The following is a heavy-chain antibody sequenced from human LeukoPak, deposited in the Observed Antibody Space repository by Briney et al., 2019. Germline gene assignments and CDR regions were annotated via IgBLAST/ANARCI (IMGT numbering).Heavy chain of an antibody. CDR2: IYYSGST. CDR3: ARCQVGTFDY. J-gene: IGHJ4*02. Sequence: SETLSLTCTVSGGSISSSSYYWGWIRQPPGKGLEWIGSIYYSGSTYYNPSLKSRVTISVDTSKNQFSLKLSSVTAADTAVYYCARCQVGTFDYWGQGTLVTVSS. D-gene: IGHD4-23*01. CDR1: GGSISSSSYY. V-gene: IGHV4-39*01.